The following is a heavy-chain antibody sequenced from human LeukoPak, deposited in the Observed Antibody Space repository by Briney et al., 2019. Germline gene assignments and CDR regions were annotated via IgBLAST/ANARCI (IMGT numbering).Heavy chain of an antibody. J-gene: IGHJ4*02. V-gene: IGHV3-48*03. Sequence: GGSLRLSCVASGFTFSSYEMNWVRQAPGKGLEWVSYISNSGSTIYYADSVKGRFTISRDNAKNSLYLQMNSLRADDTAVYYCARGSSSLGYWGQGTLVTVSS. CDR2: ISNSGSTI. CDR1: GFTFSSYE. CDR3: ARGSSSLGY. D-gene: IGHD6-6*01.